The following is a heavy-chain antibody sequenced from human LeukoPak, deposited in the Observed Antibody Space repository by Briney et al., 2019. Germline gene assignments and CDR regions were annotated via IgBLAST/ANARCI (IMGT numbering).Heavy chain of an antibody. D-gene: IGHD6-6*01. CDR2: IYYSGST. CDR1: GGSISSGGYY. V-gene: IGHV4-31*03. J-gene: IGHJ4*02. Sequence: SETLSLTCTVSGGSISSGGYYWSWIRQHPGKGLEWIGYIYYSGSTYYNPSLKSRVTISVDTSRNQFSLKLSSVTAADTAVYYCARGVSSSSFELDYWGQGTLVTVSS. CDR3: ARGVSSSSFELDY.